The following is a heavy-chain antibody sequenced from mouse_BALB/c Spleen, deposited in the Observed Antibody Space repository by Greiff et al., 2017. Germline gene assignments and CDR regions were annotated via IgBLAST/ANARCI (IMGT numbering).Heavy chain of an antibody. J-gene: IGHJ3*01. CDR1: GFTFSSFG. Sequence: EVQRVESGGGLVQPGGSRKLSCAASGFTFSSFGMHWVRQAPEKGLEWVAYISSGSSTIYYADTVKGRFTISRDNPKNTLFLQMTSLRSEDTAMYYCARVRGADWGQGTLVTVSA. CDR3: ARVRGAD. V-gene: IGHV5-17*02. CDR2: ISSGSSTI.